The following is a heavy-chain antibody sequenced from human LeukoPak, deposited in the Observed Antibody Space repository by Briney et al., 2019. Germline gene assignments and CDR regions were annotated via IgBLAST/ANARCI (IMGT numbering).Heavy chain of an antibody. V-gene: IGHV1-46*01. D-gene: IGHD3-10*01. CDR1: GGTFGSYA. CDR3: ARAKPKNMVRGLIMRRESRYYFDY. Sequence: ASVKVSCKASGGTFGSYAISWVRQAPGQGLEWMGIINPSGGNTSYAQKFQGRVTMTRDTSTSTVYMELSSLRSEDTAVYYCARAKPKNMVRGLIMRRESRYYFDYWGQGTLVTVSS. J-gene: IGHJ4*02. CDR2: INPSGGNT.